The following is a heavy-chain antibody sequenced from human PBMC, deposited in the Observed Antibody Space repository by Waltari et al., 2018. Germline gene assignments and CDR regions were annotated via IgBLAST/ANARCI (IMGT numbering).Heavy chain of an antibody. Sequence: QVQLQESGPGLVKPSETVSLTCTVSGGSVSSSSYYWSWIRQPPGKGLEWIGYVYYSGSTNYNPSLNSRVTISMDTSKNQFSLRLTSVTAADTAVYFCARVYTAKVTFDFCGQGTLVTVSS. V-gene: IGHV4-61*01. J-gene: IGHJ4*02. CDR3: ARVYTAKVTFDF. CDR2: VYYSGST. D-gene: IGHD5-18*01. CDR1: GGSVSSSSYY.